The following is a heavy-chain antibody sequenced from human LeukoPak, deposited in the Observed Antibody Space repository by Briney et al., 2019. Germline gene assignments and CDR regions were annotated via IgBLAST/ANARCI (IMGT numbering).Heavy chain of an antibody. Sequence: GGSLRLSCAASGFTFSSYDTTWVRQAPGRGREWVSSIRPRGDNTYYGDSVKGRFTISRDNSKNTVYLQINNMRVDDTAVYYCARVAGWHWFDPWGQGTLVTVSS. D-gene: IGHD6-19*01. CDR3: ARVAGWHWFDP. CDR2: IRPRGDNT. CDR1: GFTFSSYD. V-gene: IGHV3-23*01. J-gene: IGHJ5*02.